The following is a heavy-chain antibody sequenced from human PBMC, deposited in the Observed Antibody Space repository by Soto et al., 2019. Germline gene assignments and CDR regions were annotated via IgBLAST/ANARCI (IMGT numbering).Heavy chain of an antibody. V-gene: IGHV5-10-1*01. CDR1: GYSFTSYW. Sequence: PGESLKISCKVSGYSFTSYWISWVRQMPGKGLEWMGRIDPSDSYTNYSPSFQGHVTISADKSISTAYLQWSSLKASDTAMYYCARHTIVVVPAAMIGYYYGMDVWGQGTTVTVSS. CDR2: IDPSDSYT. CDR3: ARHTIVVVPAAMIGYYYGMDV. D-gene: IGHD2-2*01. J-gene: IGHJ6*02.